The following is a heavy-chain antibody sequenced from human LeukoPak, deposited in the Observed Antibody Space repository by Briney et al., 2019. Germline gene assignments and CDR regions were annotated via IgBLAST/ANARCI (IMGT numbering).Heavy chain of an antibody. CDR3: AKAEGWSALTSYYYYGMDV. J-gene: IGHJ6*02. D-gene: IGHD2-15*01. CDR1: GFTFSSYG. V-gene: IGHV3-30*18. CDR2: ISYDGSNK. Sequence: GGSLRLSCAASGFTFSSYGMHWVRQAPGKGLEWVAVISYDGSNKYYADSVKGRFTISRDNSKNTLYLQMNSLRAEDTAVYYCAKAEGWSALTSYYYYGMDVWGQGTTVTVSS.